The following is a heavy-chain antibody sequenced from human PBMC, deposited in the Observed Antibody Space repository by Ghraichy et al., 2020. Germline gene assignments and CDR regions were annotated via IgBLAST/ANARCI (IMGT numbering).Heavy chain of an antibody. CDR2: ISYDGSNK. V-gene: IGHV3-30*18. J-gene: IGHJ4*02. D-gene: IGHD6-13*01. CDR3: AKDGDIAAAGILSFDY. Sequence: GGSLRLSCAASGFTFSSYGMHWVRQAPGKGLEWVAVISYDGSNKYYADSVKGRFTISRDNSKNTLYLQMNSLRAEDTAVYYCAKDGDIAAAGILSFDYWGQGTLVTVSS. CDR1: GFTFSSYG.